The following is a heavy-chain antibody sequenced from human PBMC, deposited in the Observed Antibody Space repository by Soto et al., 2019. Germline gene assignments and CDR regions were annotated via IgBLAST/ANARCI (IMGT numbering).Heavy chain of an antibody. Sequence: PGGSLRLSCAASGFTFSSYGMHWVRQAPGKGLEWVAVISYDGSNKYYADSVKGRFTISRDNSKNTLYLQMNSLRAEDTAVYYCAKDRRYCSGGSCSYYFDYWGQGTLVTVSS. J-gene: IGHJ4*02. V-gene: IGHV3-30*18. D-gene: IGHD2-15*01. CDR1: GFTFSSYG. CDR3: AKDRRYCSGGSCSYYFDY. CDR2: ISYDGSNK.